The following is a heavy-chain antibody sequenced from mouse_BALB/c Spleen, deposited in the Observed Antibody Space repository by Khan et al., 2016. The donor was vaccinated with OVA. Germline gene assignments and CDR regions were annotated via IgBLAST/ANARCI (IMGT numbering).Heavy chain of an antibody. CDR2: ISSAATYT. D-gene: IGHD2-1*01. CDR3: ANGNYGWFAY. Sequence: EVELVESGGGLVEPGGSLKLSCAASGFTFSSFVMSWVRQTPEKRLEWVATISSAATYTYYPDSVKGRFTISRDNAKNTLYLQMNSLRSDDTAIYYCANGNYGWFAYWGQWTLVTVST. V-gene: IGHV5-9-1*01. CDR1: GFTFSSFV. J-gene: IGHJ3*01.